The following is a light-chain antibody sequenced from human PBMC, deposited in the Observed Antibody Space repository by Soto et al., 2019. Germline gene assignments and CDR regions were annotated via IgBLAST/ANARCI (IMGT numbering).Light chain of an antibody. V-gene: IGLV2-18*02. J-gene: IGLJ3*02. Sequence: QSALTQPPSVSGSPGQSVTISCSGSSSDIGSYTRVSWYQQSPGTAPKLIIYEVGDRPSGVPDRFSGSKSGNTASLTISGLLAEDEAFYYCSSFTTSATLEFGGGTKVTVL. CDR2: EVG. CDR1: SSDIGSYTR. CDR3: SSFTTSATLE.